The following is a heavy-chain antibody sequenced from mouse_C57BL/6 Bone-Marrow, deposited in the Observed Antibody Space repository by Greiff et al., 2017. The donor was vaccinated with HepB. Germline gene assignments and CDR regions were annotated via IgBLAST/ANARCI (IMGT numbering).Heavy chain of an antibody. D-gene: IGHD2-3*01. Sequence: VQLQQSGAELVRPGASVKLSCTASGFNIKDDYMHWVKQRPEQGLEWIGWIDPENGDTEYASKFQGKATITADTSSNTAYLQLSSLTSEYTAVYYCTTSGYYMDYWGQGTSVTVSS. J-gene: IGHJ4*01. CDR1: GFNIKDDY. CDR2: IDPENGDT. V-gene: IGHV14-4*01. CDR3: TTSGYYMDY.